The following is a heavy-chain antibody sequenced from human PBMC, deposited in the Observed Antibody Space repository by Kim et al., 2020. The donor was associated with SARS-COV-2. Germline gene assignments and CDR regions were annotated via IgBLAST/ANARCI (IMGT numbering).Heavy chain of an antibody. V-gene: IGHV3-74*01. D-gene: IGHD3-16*01. J-gene: IGHJ4*02. CDR3: ARGGSGSLDY. CDR2: RSR. Sequence: RSRSYANSVQGRVTSSRNNAKNTRYLQMNSLRAEDTAVYYCARGGSGSLDYWGQGTLVTVSS.